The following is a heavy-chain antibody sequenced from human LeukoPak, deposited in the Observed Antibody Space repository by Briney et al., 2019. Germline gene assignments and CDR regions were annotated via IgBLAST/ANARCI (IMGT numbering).Heavy chain of an antibody. J-gene: IGHJ6*03. Sequence: SETLSLTCTVSGGSISSYYWGWIRQPPGKGLEWIGSINYSGSTYYNPSLKSRVTISVDRSKNQFSLKLSSVTAAATAVYYCARGYCSGGSCYSSYYYSYMDVWGKGTTVTVSS. D-gene: IGHD2-15*01. CDR3: ARGYCSGGSCYSSYYYSYMDV. V-gene: IGHV4-39*07. CDR2: INYSGST. CDR1: GGSISSYY.